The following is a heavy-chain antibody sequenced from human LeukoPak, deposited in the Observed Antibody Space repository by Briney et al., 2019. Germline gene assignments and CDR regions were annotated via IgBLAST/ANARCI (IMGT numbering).Heavy chain of an antibody. CDR2: IYYSGST. CDR1: GGSISSSSYY. Sequence: PSETLSLTCTVSGGSISSSSYYWGWIRQPPGKGREWIGSIYYSGSTYYNPSLKSRVTISVDTSKNQFSLKLSSVTAADAAVFYCARHPNTQCSGGTCYSGFFDNWGQGTLVTVSS. CDR3: ARHPNTQCSGGTCYSGFFDN. D-gene: IGHD2-15*01. J-gene: IGHJ4*02. V-gene: IGHV4-39*01.